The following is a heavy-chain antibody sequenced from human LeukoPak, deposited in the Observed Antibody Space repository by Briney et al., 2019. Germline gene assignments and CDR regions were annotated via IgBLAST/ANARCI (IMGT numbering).Heavy chain of an antibody. CDR2: IRSKAYGGTT. D-gene: IGHD3-22*01. V-gene: IGHV3-49*03. CDR1: GFTFGDYA. CDR3: TRFNYYDSSAYDY. Sequence: GGSLRLSCTASGFTFGDYAMSWFRQAPGKGLEWVGFIRSKAYGGTTEYAASVKGRFTISRDDSKSIAYLQMNSLKTEDTGVYYCTRFNYYDSSAYDYWGQGTLVTVSS. J-gene: IGHJ4*02.